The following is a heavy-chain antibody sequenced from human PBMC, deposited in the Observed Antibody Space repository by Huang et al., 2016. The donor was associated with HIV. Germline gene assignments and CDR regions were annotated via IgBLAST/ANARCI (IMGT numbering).Heavy chain of an antibody. J-gene: IGHJ3*02. CDR1: GFTFSIYG. Sequence: QVQLVESGGGVVQPGGSLSLSCAASGFTFSIYGIHWVRQAPGKGLEWVAFIRDDGTYKYYADSVKGRFTISRDNAKNTLYLQMNSLRVEDTAVYYCAKTNYGSGHDAFDIWGQGTMVTVSS. CDR2: IRDDGTYK. V-gene: IGHV3-30*02. CDR3: AKTNYGSGHDAFDI. D-gene: IGHD3-10*01.